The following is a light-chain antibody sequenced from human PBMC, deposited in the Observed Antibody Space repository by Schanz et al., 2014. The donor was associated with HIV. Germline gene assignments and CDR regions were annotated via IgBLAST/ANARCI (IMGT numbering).Light chain of an antibody. CDR1: SSDVGCYDY. J-gene: IGLJ3*02. CDR2: DVT. Sequence: QSALTQPASVSGSPGQSITISCTGDSSDVGCYDYVSWYQQHPGKAPKLIIYDVTDRPSGVSFRFSGSKSGNTASLTISGLQSEDEAFYYCCSYAGSSTVVFGGGTKLTVL. CDR3: CSYAGSSTVV. V-gene: IGLV2-14*03.